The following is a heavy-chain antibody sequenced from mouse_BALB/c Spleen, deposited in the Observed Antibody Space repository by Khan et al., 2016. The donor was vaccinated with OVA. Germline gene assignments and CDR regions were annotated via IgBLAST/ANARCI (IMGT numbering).Heavy chain of an antibody. CDR3: SRRNYFGYTFAY. D-gene: IGHD1-2*01. Sequence: VQLQESGAELARPGASVKLSCKASGYTFTDYYINWVKLRTGQGLEWIGEISPGSGDTNYNERFKGKATLTADKSSSTAYMQLSSLTSEASAVYCCSRRNYFGYTFAYWGQGTPVTVSA. CDR2: ISPGSGDT. J-gene: IGHJ3*01. CDR1: GYTFTDYY. V-gene: IGHV1-77*01.